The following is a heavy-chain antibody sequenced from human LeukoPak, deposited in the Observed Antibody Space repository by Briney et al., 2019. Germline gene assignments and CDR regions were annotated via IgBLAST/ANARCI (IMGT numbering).Heavy chain of an antibody. J-gene: IGHJ4*02. Sequence: ASVKVSCKASGYTFTDQYIHWVRQAPGQGLEWMGCINCNSGGTNYAQKFHGRVTMTRDTSISTAYMELSRLRSDDTAVYYCARIAVAGTRKYYFDYWGQGTLVTVSS. D-gene: IGHD6-19*01. CDR1: GYTFTDQY. V-gene: IGHV1-2*02. CDR2: INCNSGGT. CDR3: ARIAVAGTRKYYFDY.